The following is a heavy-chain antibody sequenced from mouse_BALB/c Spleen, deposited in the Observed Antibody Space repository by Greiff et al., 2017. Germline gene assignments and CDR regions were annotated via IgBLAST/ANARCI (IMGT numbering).Heavy chain of an antibody. CDR2: ISNGGGST. Sequence: EVMLVESGGGLVQPGGSLKLSCAASGFTFSSYTMSWVRQTPEKRLEWVAYISNGGGSTYYPDTVKGRFTISRDNAKNTLYLQMSSLKSEDTAMYYCARHGNYESYAMDYWGQGTSVTVSS. D-gene: IGHD2-1*01. J-gene: IGHJ4*01. CDR1: GFTFSSYT. V-gene: IGHV5-12-2*01. CDR3: ARHGNYESYAMDY.